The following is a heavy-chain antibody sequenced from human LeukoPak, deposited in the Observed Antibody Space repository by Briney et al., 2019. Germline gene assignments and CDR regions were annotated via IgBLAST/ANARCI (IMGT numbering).Heavy chain of an antibody. V-gene: IGHV3-66*01. J-gene: IGHJ4*02. Sequence: GGSLRFSCAASGFTFSSYWMSWVRQAPGKGLEWVSVIYSGGSTYYADSVKGGFTISRDNSKNTLYLQMNSLRAEDTAVYYCARDGVLYYFDYWGQGTLVTVSS. CDR3: ARDGVLYYFDY. CDR2: IYSGGST. D-gene: IGHD3-16*01. CDR1: GFTFSSYW.